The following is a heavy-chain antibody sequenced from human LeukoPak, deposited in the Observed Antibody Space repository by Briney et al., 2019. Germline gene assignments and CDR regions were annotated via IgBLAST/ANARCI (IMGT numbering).Heavy chain of an antibody. D-gene: IGHD6-19*01. CDR2: IWYDGSNK. J-gene: IGHJ4*02. Sequence: PGGSLRLSCAASGFTFSSYGMHWVRQATGKALEWMSFIWYDGSNKYYADSVKGRFTISRDNSKNTLYLQMNSLRAEDTAVYYCARVLVVSGWTNIDYWGQGTLVTVSS. CDR3: ARVLVVSGWTNIDY. V-gene: IGHV3-33*01. CDR1: GFTFSSYG.